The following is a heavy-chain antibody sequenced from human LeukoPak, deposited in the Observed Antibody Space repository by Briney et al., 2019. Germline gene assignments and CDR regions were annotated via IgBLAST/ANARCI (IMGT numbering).Heavy chain of an antibody. CDR2: IFYTGST. CDR3: ARVVVHGHSDY. CDR1: GGSISSYY. V-gene: IGHV4-59*08. D-gene: IGHD3-16*02. J-gene: IGHJ4*02. Sequence: IPSETLSLTCTVSGGSISSYYWSWIRQPPGKTLEWIGYIFYTGSTKYNPSLKSRVTISVDTSKNQFSLKLTSVTAADTAVYYCARVVVHGHSDYWGQGALVTVSS.